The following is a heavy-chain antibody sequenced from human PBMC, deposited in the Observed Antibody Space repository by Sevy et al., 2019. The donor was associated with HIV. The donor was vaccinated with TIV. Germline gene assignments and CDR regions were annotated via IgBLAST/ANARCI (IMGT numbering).Heavy chain of an antibody. CDR3: ARAVRYFGGAYYFDY. V-gene: IGHV3-11*06. CDR2: IGSSSSYT. D-gene: IGHD3-9*01. Sequence: GGSLRLSCAASGFTFSDYYVSWIRQAPGKGLEWVSYIGSSSSYTKYADSVKGRFTISRDNAKNSLYLQMNSLRAEDTAVYYCARAVRYFGGAYYFDYWGQGTLVTVSS. J-gene: IGHJ4*02. CDR1: GFTFSDYY.